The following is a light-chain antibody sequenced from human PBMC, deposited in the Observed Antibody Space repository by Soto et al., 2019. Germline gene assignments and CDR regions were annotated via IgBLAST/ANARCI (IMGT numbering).Light chain of an antibody. Sequence: QSALTQPASVSGSPGQSITISCTGTSSDVGGYNYVSWYQHHPGKAPKLMIYDVGNRPSGVSNRFSGSKSGNTASLTISGLQAEDEADYYCNSYTSSSTVVFCGGTKVTVL. CDR3: NSYTSSSTVV. CDR1: SSDVGGYNY. J-gene: IGLJ3*02. CDR2: DVG. V-gene: IGLV2-14*03.